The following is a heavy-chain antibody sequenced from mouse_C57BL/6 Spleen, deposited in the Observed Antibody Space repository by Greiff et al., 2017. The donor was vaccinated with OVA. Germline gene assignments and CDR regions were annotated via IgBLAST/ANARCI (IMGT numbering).Heavy chain of an antibody. CDR1: GYSITSGYY. CDR3: ARGGYDGYRFDY. D-gene: IGHD2-3*01. J-gene: IGHJ2*01. CDR2: ISYDGSN. V-gene: IGHV3-6*01. Sequence: EVKLQESGPGLVKPSQSLSLTCSVTGYSITSGYYWNWLRQFPGNKLEWMGYISYDGSNNYNPSLKNRISITRDTSKNQFFLKLNSVTTEDTATYCCARGGYDGYRFDYWGQGTTLTVSS.